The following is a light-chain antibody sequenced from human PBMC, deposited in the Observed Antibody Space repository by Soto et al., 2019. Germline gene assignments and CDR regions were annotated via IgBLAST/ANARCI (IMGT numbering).Light chain of an antibody. CDR1: HTISSW. J-gene: IGKJ1*01. CDR2: KAS. Sequence: DIQMTQSPSTLSGSLVDRVTITCLASHTISSWLAWYQQKPGKAPKLLIYKASTLKSGVPSRFSGSGSGTEFTLTISSLQPDDFATYYCQHYNSYSEAFGQGTKVDI. CDR3: QHYNSYSEA. V-gene: IGKV1-5*03.